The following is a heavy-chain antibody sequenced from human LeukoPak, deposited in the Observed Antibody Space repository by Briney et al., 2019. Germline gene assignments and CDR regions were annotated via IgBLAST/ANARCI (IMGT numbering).Heavy chain of an antibody. J-gene: IGHJ4*02. CDR2: IYYSGST. D-gene: IGHD6-13*01. CDR1: GGSISSYY. Sequence: SETLSLTCTVSGGSISSYYWSWIRQPPGKGLEWIGYIYYSGSTNYNPSLKSRVTISVDTSKNQFSLKLSSVTAADTAVYYCARLGQQGKDYWGQGTLVTVSS. CDR3: ARLGQQGKDY. V-gene: IGHV4-59*12.